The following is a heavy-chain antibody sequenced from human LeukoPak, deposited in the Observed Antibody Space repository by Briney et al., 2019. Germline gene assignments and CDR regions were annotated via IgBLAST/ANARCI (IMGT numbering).Heavy chain of an antibody. CDR2: FNPSGYNP. J-gene: IGHJ4*02. CDR3: ARELHGGYFDY. V-gene: IGHV1-46*04. Sequence: GASVKVSCKASGYTFTNYYIHWVRQAPGQGLEWMGIFNPSGYNPNYAQTTYSQKLQGRVNMPGDTYKNTAYGELSSLSSEDTAIYYCARELHGGYFDYLGEGTLVGVSS. CDR1: GYTFTNYY. D-gene: IGHD3-16*01.